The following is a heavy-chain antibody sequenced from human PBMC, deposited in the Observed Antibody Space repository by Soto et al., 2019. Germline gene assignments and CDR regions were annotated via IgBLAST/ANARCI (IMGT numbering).Heavy chain of an antibody. CDR1: GGSISSYC. Sequence: SETLSLTCTVSGGSISSYCWSWIRQPPGKGLEWIGYIYYSGSTNYNPSLKSRVTISVDTSKNQFSLKLSSVTAADTAVYYCARGVDTAMAWVNYGMDVWGQGTTVTVSS. V-gene: IGHV4-59*01. D-gene: IGHD5-18*01. J-gene: IGHJ6*02. CDR3: ARGVDTAMAWVNYGMDV. CDR2: IYYSGST.